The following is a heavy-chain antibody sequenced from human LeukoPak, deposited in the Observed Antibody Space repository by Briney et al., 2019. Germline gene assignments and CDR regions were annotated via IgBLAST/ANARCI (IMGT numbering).Heavy chain of an antibody. Sequence: SETLSLTCTVSGGSISSYYWSWIRQPPGKGLEWIGYSHYSGITNYNPSLKSRVTISVDTSKNQFSLKLSSVTAADTAVYYCARVKKYSSSSGTNYFHMGVWGKGTTVTVSS. CDR2: SHYSGIT. CDR1: GGSISSYY. D-gene: IGHD6-6*01. CDR3: ARVKKYSSSSGTNYFHMGV. V-gene: IGHV4-59*01. J-gene: IGHJ6*03.